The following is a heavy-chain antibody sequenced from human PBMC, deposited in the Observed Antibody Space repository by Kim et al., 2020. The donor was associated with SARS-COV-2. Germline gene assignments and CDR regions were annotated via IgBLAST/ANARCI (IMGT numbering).Heavy chain of an antibody. CDR3: ARDGGPYDSSGYYVGFGFDP. D-gene: IGHD3-22*01. J-gene: IGHJ5*02. CDR1: GGSISSYY. CDR2: IYYSGST. Sequence: SETLSLTCTVSGGSISSYYWSWIRQPPGKGLEWIGYIYYSGSTNYNPSLKSRVTISVDTSKNQFSLKLSSVTAADTAVYYCARDGGPYDSSGYYVGFGFDPWGQGTLVTVSS. V-gene: IGHV4-59*01.